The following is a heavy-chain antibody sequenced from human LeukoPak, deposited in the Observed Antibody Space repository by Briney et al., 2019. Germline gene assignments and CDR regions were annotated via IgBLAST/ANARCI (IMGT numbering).Heavy chain of an antibody. CDR1: GYSFTSYW. V-gene: IGHV5-51*01. D-gene: IGHD1-1*01. CDR2: IYSGDSDT. J-gene: IGHJ4*02. Sequence: GESLKISCRGSGYSFTSYWIGWVRQMPGKGLEWMGIIYSGDSDTRYSPSFQGQVTISTDKSITTASLKWRGLTAADTAVYYCARRMSGGGIYYWGQGTLVTVSS. CDR3: ARRMSGGGIYY.